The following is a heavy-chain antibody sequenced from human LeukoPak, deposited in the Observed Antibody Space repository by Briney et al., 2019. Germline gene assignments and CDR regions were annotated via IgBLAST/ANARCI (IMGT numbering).Heavy chain of an antibody. CDR3: ARRENRGDYFDY. V-gene: IGHV5-51*01. CDR2: IYPGDADT. J-gene: IGHJ4*02. Sequence: GESLQISCKGSGYIFTTYWIGWVRQLPGKGVEWMGIIYPGDADTKYSPSFQGQVIISADKSVYTAYLQWSSLKASDTAIYYCARRENRGDYFDYWGQGTLVTVSS. CDR1: GYIFTTYW. D-gene: IGHD2-15*01.